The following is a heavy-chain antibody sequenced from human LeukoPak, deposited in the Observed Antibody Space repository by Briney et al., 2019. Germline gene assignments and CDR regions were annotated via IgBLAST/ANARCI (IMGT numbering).Heavy chain of an antibody. V-gene: IGHV3-64*04. D-gene: IGHD4-17*01. J-gene: IGHJ4*02. Sequence: PGGSLRLSYSTSGFSFSSYGMHWVRQAPGKGLEYVSAITISGGSTYYADSVKGRFTISRDNSKNTLYLQMNSLRAEDTAVYYCARRGYGDCAPFDYWGQGTLVTVSS. CDR2: ITISGGST. CDR1: GFSFSSYG. CDR3: ARRGYGDCAPFDY.